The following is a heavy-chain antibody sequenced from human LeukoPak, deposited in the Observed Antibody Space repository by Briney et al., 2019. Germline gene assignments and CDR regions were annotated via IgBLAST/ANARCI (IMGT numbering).Heavy chain of an antibody. V-gene: IGHV3-20*04. CDR3: ASGFGESSYYYYMDV. CDR2: INWNGGST. Sequence: PGGSLRLSCAASGFTFDDYGMSWVRQAPWKGLEWVSGINWNGGSTGYADSVKGRFTISRDNAKNSLYLQMNSLRAEDTALYYCASGFGESSYYYYMDVWGKGTTVTVSS. D-gene: IGHD3-10*01. CDR1: GFTFDDYG. J-gene: IGHJ6*03.